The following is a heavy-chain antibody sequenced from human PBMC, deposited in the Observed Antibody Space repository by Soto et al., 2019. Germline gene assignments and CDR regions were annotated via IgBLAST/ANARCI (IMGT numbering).Heavy chain of an antibody. J-gene: IGHJ4*02. Sequence: EVQLVESGGGLVKPGGSLRLSCAASGFTFSSYSMNWVRQAPGKGLEWVSSISSSSSYIYYPDSVKGRFTISRDNAKNALYLQMNSLRAEDTAVYYCARGFYCSSTSCYAFDYWGQGTLVTVSS. CDR3: ARGFYCSSTSCYAFDY. CDR1: GFTFSSYS. CDR2: ISSSSSYI. D-gene: IGHD2-2*01. V-gene: IGHV3-21*01.